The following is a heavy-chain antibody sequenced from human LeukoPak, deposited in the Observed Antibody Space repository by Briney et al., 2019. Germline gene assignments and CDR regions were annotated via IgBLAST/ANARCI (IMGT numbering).Heavy chain of an antibody. J-gene: IGHJ5*02. D-gene: IGHD6-6*01. CDR2: ISSGSSYI. V-gene: IGHV3-21*01. CDR3: ARPPFEYSSWSGWFDP. CDR1: GFTFSSFS. Sequence: KPGGSLRLSCAASGFTFSSFSMNWVRQAPGKGLEWVSSISSGSSYIYYADSVKGRFTISRDNAKNSLYLQMNSLRAEDSAVYYCARPPFEYSSWSGWFDPWGQGTLVTVSS.